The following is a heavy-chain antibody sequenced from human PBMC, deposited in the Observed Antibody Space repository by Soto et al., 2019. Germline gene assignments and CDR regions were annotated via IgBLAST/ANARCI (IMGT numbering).Heavy chain of an antibody. CDR3: AKDGEKGGNYYRPIGY. D-gene: IGHD1-26*01. CDR2: ISWDGGDT. J-gene: IGHJ4*02. V-gene: IGHV3-43*01. Sequence: GGSLRLSCAASGFTFDDYTMHWVRQAPGKGLEWVSFISWDGGDTYYADSVKGRFTISRDNSKNSLYLQMDSLRTEDTALYYCAKDGEKGGNYYRPIGYWGQGTLVTVSS. CDR1: GFTFDDYT.